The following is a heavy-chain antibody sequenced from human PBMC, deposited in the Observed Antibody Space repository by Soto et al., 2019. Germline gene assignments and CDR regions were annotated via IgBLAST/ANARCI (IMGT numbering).Heavy chain of an antibody. CDR3: ATAKRYDSSGYYYVAFDI. D-gene: IGHD3-22*01. Sequence: ETLSLTCPVSSYSISSGYYWGWMRQPPVKGREGIGSIYHSGSTYYNRSLKRRVTISVDTSKNQFSLKLSSVTAADTAVYYCATAKRYDSSGYYYVAFDIWGQGPMVTVSS. CDR1: SYSISSGYY. V-gene: IGHV4-38-2*01. J-gene: IGHJ3*02. CDR2: IYHSGST.